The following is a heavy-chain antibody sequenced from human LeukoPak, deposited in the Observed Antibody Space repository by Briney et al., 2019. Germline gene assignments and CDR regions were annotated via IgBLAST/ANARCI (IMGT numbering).Heavy chain of an antibody. J-gene: IGHJ4*02. CDR3: ARGGSSYGSPFDY. Sequence: SETLSLTCTVSGGSIRSYYWSWIRQPAGKGLEWIGCIYTNGNTNYNPSLESRVTMSVDTSRNQFSLKLISVTAADTAVYYCARGGSSYGSPFDYWGQGTLVTVSS. CDR2: IYTNGNT. CDR1: GGSIRSYY. V-gene: IGHV4-4*07. D-gene: IGHD5-18*01.